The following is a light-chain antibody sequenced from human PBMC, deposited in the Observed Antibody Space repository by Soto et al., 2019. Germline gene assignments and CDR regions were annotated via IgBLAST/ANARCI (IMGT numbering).Light chain of an antibody. CDR3: QQANSFPYT. Sequence: DIPMTQSPSSVSASVGGRVTITCRASQGISSWLAWYQQKPGKAPKLLIYAASSLQSGVPSRFSGSGTGTEFPHTISSLQPEDFAASYCQQANSFPYTFGQRTKLEIK. J-gene: IGKJ2*01. CDR1: QGISSW. V-gene: IGKV1-12*01. CDR2: AAS.